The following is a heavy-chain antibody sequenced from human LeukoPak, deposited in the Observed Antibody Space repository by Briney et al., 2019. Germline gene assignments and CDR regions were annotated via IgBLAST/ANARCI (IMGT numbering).Heavy chain of an antibody. D-gene: IGHD3-3*01. CDR2: IYSGGST. CDR3: ARIRFLEWLFRGDYYMDV. J-gene: IGHJ6*03. V-gene: IGHV3-66*02. CDR1: GFTFSSYA. Sequence: GGSLRLSCAASGFTFSSYAMSWVRQAPGKGLEWVSVIYSGGSTYYADSVKGRFTISRDNSKNTLYLQMNSLRAEDTAVYYCARIRFLEWLFRGDYYMDVWGKGTTVTVSS.